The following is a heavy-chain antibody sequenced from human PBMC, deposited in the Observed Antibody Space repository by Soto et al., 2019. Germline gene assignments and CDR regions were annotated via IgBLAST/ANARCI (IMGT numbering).Heavy chain of an antibody. Sequence: EVQLVESGGGLVQPGGSLRLSCAASGFTFITHWMYWVRQAPGKGLVWVSRINSDGSGTIYADSVKGRFTISRDNAKNTVELQMKSVRADNTAVYYCARMGYVYDSSGYSGLGDYSGMDVWGQGPRSPSP. CDR1: GFTFITHW. CDR2: INSDGSGT. CDR3: ARMGYVYDSSGYSGLGDYSGMDV. V-gene: IGHV3-74*01. J-gene: IGHJ6*02. D-gene: IGHD3-22*01.